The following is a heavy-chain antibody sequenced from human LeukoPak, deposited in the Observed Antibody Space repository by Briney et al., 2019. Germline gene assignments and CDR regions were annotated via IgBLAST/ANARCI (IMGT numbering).Heavy chain of an antibody. CDR3: ARINWNYFDY. Sequence: PSETLSLTCTVSGGSISSYYWSWVRQPPGKGLEWIGYIYYSGNTNYNPSLKSRLTMSADRSRNQFSLNLNSATAADTAVYYCARINWNYFDYWGQGILVTVAS. D-gene: IGHD3-3*01. CDR1: GGSISSYY. J-gene: IGHJ4*02. CDR2: IYYSGNT. V-gene: IGHV4-59*08.